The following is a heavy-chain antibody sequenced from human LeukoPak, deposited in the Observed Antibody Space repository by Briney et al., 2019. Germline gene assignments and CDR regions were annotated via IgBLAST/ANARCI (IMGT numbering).Heavy chain of an antibody. V-gene: IGHV3-30*02. Sequence: GVSLRLSCAASGFTFSSYGMHWVRQAPGKGLEWVAFIRYDGSNKYYADSVKGRFTISRDNSKNTLYLQMNSLRAEDTAVYYCAKDPGYGDYPYYFDYWGQGTLVTVSS. CDR3: AKDPGYGDYPYYFDY. J-gene: IGHJ4*02. CDR1: GFTFSSYG. D-gene: IGHD4-17*01. CDR2: IRYDGSNK.